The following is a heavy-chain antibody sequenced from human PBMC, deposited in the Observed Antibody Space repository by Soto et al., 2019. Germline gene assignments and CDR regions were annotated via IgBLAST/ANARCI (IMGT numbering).Heavy chain of an antibody. D-gene: IGHD2-15*01. CDR2: IYYSGST. V-gene: IGHV4-59*08. Sequence: SETLSLTCTVSGGSISSYYWSWIRQPPGKGLEWIGYIYYSGSTNYNPSLKSRVTISVDTSKNQFSLKLSSVTAADTAVYYCARRVDCSGGSCYRYFDYWGQGTLVTVSS. CDR1: GGSISSYY. CDR3: ARRVDCSGGSCYRYFDY. J-gene: IGHJ4*02.